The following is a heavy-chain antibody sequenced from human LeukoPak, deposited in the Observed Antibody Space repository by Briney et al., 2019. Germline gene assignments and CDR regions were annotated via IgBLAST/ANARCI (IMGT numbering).Heavy chain of an antibody. V-gene: IGHV4-59*01. CDR3: ARADPKYYDFWSGYYTGPYAFDI. J-gene: IGHJ3*02. CDR2: IYYSGST. CDR1: GVSISSYY. D-gene: IGHD3-3*01. Sequence: SETLSLTCTVSGVSISSYYWSWIRQPPGKGLEWIGYIYYSGSTNYNPSLKSRVTISVDTSKNQFSLKLSSVTAADTAVYYCARADPKYYDFWSGYYTGPYAFDIWGQGTMVTVSS.